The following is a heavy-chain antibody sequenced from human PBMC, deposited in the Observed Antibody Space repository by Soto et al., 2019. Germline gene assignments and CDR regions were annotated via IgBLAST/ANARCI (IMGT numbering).Heavy chain of an antibody. D-gene: IGHD5-12*01. J-gene: IGHJ4*02. Sequence: SQTLSLTCTLAAGSTSDSYCSWIRHLPERRIEWNGYVQYSENSNNNPSLKSRVTISLDTAKKQFSLNLCSVTAADSAVYYCAKVPWVYDPYYFDSWGQGILVSVSS. V-gene: IGHV4-59*01. CDR1: AGSTSDSY. CDR2: VQYSENS. CDR3: AKVPWVYDPYYFDS.